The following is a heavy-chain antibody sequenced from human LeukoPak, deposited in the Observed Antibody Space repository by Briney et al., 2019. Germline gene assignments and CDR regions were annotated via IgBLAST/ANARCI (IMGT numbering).Heavy chain of an antibody. Sequence: SETLSLTCTVSGGSISSYYWSWIRQPPGKGLEWIGYIYYSGSTNYNPSLKSRVTISVDTSKNQFSLKLSSVTAADTAVYYCARVPNSESFFSDYWGQGTLVTVSS. D-gene: IGHD1-26*01. J-gene: IGHJ4*02. CDR1: GGSISSYY. CDR3: ARVPNSESFFSDY. V-gene: IGHV4-59*01. CDR2: IYYSGST.